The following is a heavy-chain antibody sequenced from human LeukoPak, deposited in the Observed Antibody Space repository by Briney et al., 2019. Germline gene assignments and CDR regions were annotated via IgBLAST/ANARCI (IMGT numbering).Heavy chain of an antibody. CDR3: ARATRLTDGFDY. Sequence: ASVKVSCKASGGTFSSYAISWVRQAPGQGLEWMGRNIPILGIANYAQKFQGRVTITADKSTSTAYMELSSLRSEDTAVYYCARATRLTDGFDYWGQGTLVTVSS. V-gene: IGHV1-69*04. CDR2: NIPILGIA. D-gene: IGHD4/OR15-4a*01. CDR1: GGTFSSYA. J-gene: IGHJ4*02.